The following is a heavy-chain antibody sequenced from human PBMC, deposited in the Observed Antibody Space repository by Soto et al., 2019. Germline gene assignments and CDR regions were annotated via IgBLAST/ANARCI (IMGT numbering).Heavy chain of an antibody. Sequence: SETLSLTCAVYGGSFSGYYWSWIRQPPGKGLEWIGEINHSGSTNYNPSLKSRVTISVDTSKNQFSLKLSSVTAADTAVYYCARGQRGAVGYYYYYGMDVWGQGTTVTVSS. J-gene: IGHJ6*02. CDR1: GGSFSGYY. CDR2: INHSGST. CDR3: ARGQRGAVGYYYYYGMDV. D-gene: IGHD3-10*01. V-gene: IGHV4-34*01.